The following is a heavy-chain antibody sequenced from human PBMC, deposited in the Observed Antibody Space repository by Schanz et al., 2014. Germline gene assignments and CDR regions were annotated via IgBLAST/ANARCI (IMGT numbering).Heavy chain of an antibody. CDR1: GFTFSDHY. CDR2: LSGSGGSYI. J-gene: IGHJ4*02. D-gene: IGHD3-22*01. CDR3: AKDPSHGDYDYYFDY. V-gene: IGHV3-23*04. Sequence: EVQLVESGGGLVQPGGSLRLSCAASGFTFSDHYMDWVRQAPGKGLEWVSALSGSGGSYIHYADSVKGRFTISRDNSKNTLYLQMNSLRAEDTAVYYCAKDPSHGDYDYYFDYWGQGTLVTVAS.